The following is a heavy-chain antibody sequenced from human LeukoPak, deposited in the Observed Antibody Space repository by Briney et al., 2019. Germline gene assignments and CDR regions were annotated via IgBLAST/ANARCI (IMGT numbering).Heavy chain of an antibody. CDR3: AREVRQLVYYYYMDV. CDR1: GGTFSSYA. V-gene: IGHV1-69*13. J-gene: IGHJ6*03. D-gene: IGHD6-6*01. Sequence: SVKVSCKASGGTFSSYAISWVRQAPGQGLEWMGGIIPIFGTANYAQKFQGRVTITADESTSTAYMELSSLRSEDTAVYYCAREVRQLVYYYYMDVWGKGTTVTVSS. CDR2: IIPIFGTA.